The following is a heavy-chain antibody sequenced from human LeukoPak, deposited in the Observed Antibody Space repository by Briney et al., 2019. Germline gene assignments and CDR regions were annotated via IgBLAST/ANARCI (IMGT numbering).Heavy chain of an antibody. CDR2: IYYSGST. CDR3: ARDLTYFGGDCHWFDP. Sequence: SQTLSLTCTVSGRSISSGGYYWSWIRQHPGKGLEWIGYIYYSGSTYYNPSLKSRVTISVDTSKNQFSLKLSSVTAADTAVYYCARDLTYFGGDCHWFDPWGQGTLVTVSS. CDR1: GRSISSGGYY. D-gene: IGHD2-21*02. V-gene: IGHV4-31*03. J-gene: IGHJ5*02.